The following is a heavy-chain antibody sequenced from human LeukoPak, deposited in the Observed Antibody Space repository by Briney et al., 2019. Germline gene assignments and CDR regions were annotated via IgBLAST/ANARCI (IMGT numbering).Heavy chain of an antibody. Sequence: GGSLRLSCAASGFSLSRYWMSWVRQAPGKGLEWVANIGKDGSANHYVDSVKGRFTISRDNAKNSVYLQMNSLRAEDTAVYYCAKGSPAGWGQGTLVTVSS. J-gene: IGHJ4*02. CDR3: AKGSPAG. CDR1: GFSLSRYW. V-gene: IGHV3-7*03. CDR2: IGKDGSAN.